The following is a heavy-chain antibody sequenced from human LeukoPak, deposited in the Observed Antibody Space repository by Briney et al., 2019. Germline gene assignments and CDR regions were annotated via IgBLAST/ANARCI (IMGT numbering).Heavy chain of an antibody. CDR3: ARSGVVVPAAPFDY. CDR1: GFSFSTYA. CDR2: ISGSGGST. D-gene: IGHD2-2*01. Sequence: PGGSLRLSCAASGFSFSTYAMSWVRQAPGKGLEWVSGISGSGGSTYYVDSVKGRFTISRDNAKNSLYLQMNSLRAEDTAVYYCARSGVVVPAAPFDYWGQGTLVTVSS. V-gene: IGHV3-23*01. J-gene: IGHJ4*02.